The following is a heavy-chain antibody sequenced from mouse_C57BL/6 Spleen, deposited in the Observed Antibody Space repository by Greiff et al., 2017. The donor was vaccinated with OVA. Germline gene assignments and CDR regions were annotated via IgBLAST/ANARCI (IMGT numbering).Heavy chain of an antibody. V-gene: IGHV1-26*01. Sequence: VQLQQSGPELVKPGASVKISCKASGYTFTDYYMNWVKQSHGKSLEWIGDINPNNGGTSYNQKFKGKATLTVDKSSSTAYMELRSLTSEDSAVYYCAGLYYYGSSRLFDYWGQGTTLTVSS. CDR1: GYTFTDYY. D-gene: IGHD1-1*01. J-gene: IGHJ2*01. CDR2: INPNNGGT. CDR3: AGLYYYGSSRLFDY.